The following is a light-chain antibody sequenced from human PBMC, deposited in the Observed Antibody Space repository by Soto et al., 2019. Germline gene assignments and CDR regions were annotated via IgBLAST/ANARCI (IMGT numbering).Light chain of an antibody. CDR2: EVT. J-gene: IGLJ1*01. CDR1: SSDVGKYDR. Sequence: QSALTQPPSVSGSPGQSVTISCTGTSSDVGKYDRVSWYQQPPGTAPKLIIYEVTNRPSGVPARFSGSKSGNTASLTISGLQAEDEADYCCSSYTSTSRYVFGAGTKMTVL. CDR3: SSYTSTSRYV. V-gene: IGLV2-18*02.